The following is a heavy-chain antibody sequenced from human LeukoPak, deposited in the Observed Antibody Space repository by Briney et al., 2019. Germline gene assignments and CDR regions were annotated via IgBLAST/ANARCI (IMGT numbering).Heavy chain of an antibody. CDR3: ARDRVGWYFDL. CDR2: IYSGGNT. CDR1: GFTFSSYS. J-gene: IGHJ2*01. Sequence: GGSLRLSCAASGFTFSSYSMNWVRQAPGKGLEWVSVIYSGGNTYYADSVKGRFTISRDNSKNTLYFQMNSLRAEDTAVYYCARDRVGWYFDLWGRGTLVTVSS. D-gene: IGHD1-26*01. V-gene: IGHV3-66*01.